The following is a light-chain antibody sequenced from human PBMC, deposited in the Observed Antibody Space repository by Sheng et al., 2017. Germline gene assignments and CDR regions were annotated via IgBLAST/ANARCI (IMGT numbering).Light chain of an antibody. J-gene: IGKJ2*01. CDR2: KTS. V-gene: IGKV1-5*03. Sequence: DIQMTQSPSTLSASIGDRVTITCRASQSIANWLAWYQQKPGKAPNLIIYKTSTLQSGVPSRFSGSGSGTEFTLTISSLQPDDSATYYCQQYNSYSRTFGQGTKVEIK. CDR3: QQYNSYSRT. CDR1: QSIANW.